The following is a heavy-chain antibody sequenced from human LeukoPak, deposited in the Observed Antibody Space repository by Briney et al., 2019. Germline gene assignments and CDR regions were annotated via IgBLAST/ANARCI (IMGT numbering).Heavy chain of an antibody. J-gene: IGHJ1*01. Sequence: PSETLSLTCTVSGVSISSYYWNWIRQPAGKGLEWIGRIYTSGSTNFNPSLKSRFTMSVDTSKNQFSLKLSSMTAADTAVYYCARGGVVTQPGYFQQWGQGTLVTVSS. V-gene: IGHV4-4*07. CDR1: GVSISSYY. CDR2: IYTSGST. D-gene: IGHD3-3*01. CDR3: ARGGVVTQPGYFQQ.